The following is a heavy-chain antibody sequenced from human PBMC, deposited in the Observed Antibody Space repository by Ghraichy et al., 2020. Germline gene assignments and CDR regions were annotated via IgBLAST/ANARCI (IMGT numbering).Heavy chain of an antibody. V-gene: IGHV4-59*01. CDR1: GGSISSYY. CDR2: IYYSGST. J-gene: IGHJ5*02. CDR3: ARGAHSSSWYSDWFDP. D-gene: IGHD6-13*01. Sequence: SETLSLTCTVSGGSISSYYWSWIRQPPGKGLEWIGYIYYSGSTNYNPSLKSRVTISVDTSKNQFSLKLSSVTAADTAVYYCARGAHSSSWYSDWFDPWGQGTLVTVSS.